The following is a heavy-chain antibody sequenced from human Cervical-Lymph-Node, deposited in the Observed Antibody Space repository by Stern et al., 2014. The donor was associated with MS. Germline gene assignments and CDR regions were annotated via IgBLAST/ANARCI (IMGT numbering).Heavy chain of an antibody. J-gene: IGHJ4*02. CDR3: ARTSLTMPWNY. CDR1: GFSLSTSGLG. Sequence: QVTLRESGPTLVKPTQTLTLTCTFSGFSLSTSGLGVGWIRQPPGKALEWLALIYWDDYKRYSPSLKSRLTITKDTSKNQVVLTMTNMDPVDTATYYCARTSLTMPWNYWSQGTLVTVSS. D-gene: IGHD4/OR15-4a*01. V-gene: IGHV2-5*02. CDR2: IYWDDYK.